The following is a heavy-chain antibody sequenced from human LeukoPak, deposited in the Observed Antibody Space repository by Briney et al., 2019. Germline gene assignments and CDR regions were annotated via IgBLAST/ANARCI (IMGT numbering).Heavy chain of an antibody. D-gene: IGHD3-22*01. V-gene: IGHV3-53*01. CDR1: GLTLSSNY. Sequence: PGGSLTLSCAASGLTLSSNYMTWVRQAQGKGLEWVSIIYSGGTTHYADSVKGRFTISSDNSKNTLYLQMNSLRAEDTAVYYCARLLYYYDSSSYQRYFDYWGQGTLVTVSS. J-gene: IGHJ4*02. CDR2: IYSGGTT. CDR3: ARLLYYYDSSSYQRYFDY.